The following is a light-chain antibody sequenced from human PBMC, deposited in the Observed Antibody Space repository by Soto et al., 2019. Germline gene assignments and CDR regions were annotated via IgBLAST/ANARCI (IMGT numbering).Light chain of an antibody. J-gene: IGKJ4*01. CDR3: LQDYNSPFT. V-gene: IGKV1-6*01. CDR2: AAS. CDR1: QGIRND. Sequence: AIQMTQSPSSLSASVGDRVTITCRASQGIRNDLGWYQQKPGKVPKLLIYAASSLQSGVPSRFSGSGSGTDFTLTISSMQPEDFATYYCLQDYNSPFTLGGGTKVEIK.